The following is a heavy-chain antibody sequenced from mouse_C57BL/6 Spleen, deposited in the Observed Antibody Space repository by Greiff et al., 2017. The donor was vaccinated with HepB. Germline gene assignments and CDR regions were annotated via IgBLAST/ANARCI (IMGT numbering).Heavy chain of an antibody. CDR1: GYTFTSYW. CDR2: IDPNSGGT. V-gene: IGHV1-72*01. J-gene: IGHJ4*01. Sequence: QVQLQQPGAELVKPGASVKLSCKASGYTFTSYWTHWVKQRPGRGLEWIGRIDPNSGGTKYNEKFKSKATLTVDKPSSTAYMQLSSLTSEDSAVYYCARWGPIYYDYDDAMDYWGQGTSVTVSS. D-gene: IGHD2-4*01. CDR3: ARWGPIYYDYDDAMDY.